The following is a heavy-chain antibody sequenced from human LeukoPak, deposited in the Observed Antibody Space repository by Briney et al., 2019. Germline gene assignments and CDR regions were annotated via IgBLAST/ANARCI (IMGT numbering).Heavy chain of an antibody. D-gene: IGHD6-19*01. Sequence: GGSLRLSCAVSGFTFTSYAMGWVRQAPGKGLEWVSGISGSGGSTYYADSVKGRFTISRDSSKNTLYLQMNSLRAEDTAVYYCAKDFATGYSSGWYVYWGQGTLVTVSS. J-gene: IGHJ4*02. CDR3: AKDFATGYSSGWYVY. CDR1: GFTFTSYA. V-gene: IGHV3-23*01. CDR2: ISGSGGST.